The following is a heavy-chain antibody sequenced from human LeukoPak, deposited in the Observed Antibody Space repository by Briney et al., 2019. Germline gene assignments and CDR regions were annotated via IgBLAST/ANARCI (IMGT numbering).Heavy chain of an antibody. Sequence: GESLKISCKGSGYSFTSYWISWVRQMPGKGQEWMGRIDPSDSYTNYSPSFQGHVTISADKSISTAYLQWSSLKASDTAMYYCARHLNHYGSGSYGYYYGMDVWGKGTTVTVSS. J-gene: IGHJ6*04. CDR1: GYSFTSYW. V-gene: IGHV5-10-1*01. D-gene: IGHD3-10*01. CDR3: ARHLNHYGSGSYGYYYGMDV. CDR2: IDPSDSYT.